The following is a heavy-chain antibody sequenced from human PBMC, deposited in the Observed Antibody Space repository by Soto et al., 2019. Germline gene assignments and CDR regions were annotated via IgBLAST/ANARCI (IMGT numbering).Heavy chain of an antibody. CDR2: ISSTTNYI. J-gene: IGHJ4*02. CDR3: ARESEDLTSNFDY. V-gene: IGHV3-21*06. Sequence: GGSLRLSCAASGITFTRNSMNWVRQCPGKGLEWVSSISSTTNYIYYGDSMKGRFTISRDNAKNSLYLEMNSLRAEDTAVYYCARESEDLTSNFDYWGQGTLVTVSS. CDR1: GITFTRNS.